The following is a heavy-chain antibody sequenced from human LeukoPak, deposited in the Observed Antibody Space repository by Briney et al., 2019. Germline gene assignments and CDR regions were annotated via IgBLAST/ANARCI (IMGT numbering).Heavy chain of an antibody. CDR1: GFTFSSYS. V-gene: IGHV3-21*01. CDR2: ISSSSSYI. D-gene: IGHD2-2*01. Sequence: GGSLRLSCAASGFTFSSYSMNWVRQAPGKGLEWVSSISSSSSYIYCADSVKGRFTISRDNAKNSLYLQMNSLRAEDTAVYYCARVPLGSTYYFDYWGQGTLVTVSS. J-gene: IGHJ4*02. CDR3: ARVPLGSTYYFDY.